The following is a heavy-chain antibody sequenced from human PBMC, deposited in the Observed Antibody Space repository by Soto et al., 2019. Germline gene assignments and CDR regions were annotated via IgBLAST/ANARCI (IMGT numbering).Heavy chain of an antibody. CDR1: GFTFSLSA. J-gene: IGHJ4*02. Sequence: EVQLLESGGGFVQPGESLRLSCAASGFTFSLSAMSWVRQAPGRGLDWVSSLSGGGSTTDYADSVKGRFTISRDNSKNTVHLQMNRLRAEDTAVYYCAKGPEYDILTSCDYWGQGALVTVSS. CDR2: LSGGGSTT. D-gene: IGHD3-9*01. V-gene: IGHV3-23*01. CDR3: AKGPEYDILTSCDY.